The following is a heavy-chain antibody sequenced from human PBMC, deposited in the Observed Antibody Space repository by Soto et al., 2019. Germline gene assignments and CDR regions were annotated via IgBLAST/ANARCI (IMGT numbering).Heavy chain of an antibody. CDR2: IHLAGST. V-gene: IGHV4-34*01. Sequence: QVQFQQWGAGLLKPSETLSLTCAVYGGSFSGYYWSWIRQPPGKGLEWIGEIHLAGSTKYNPSLKGRVTISLDTSKNQFSLKLTSVTAADTAVYYCARRVVPAALGLWGRGTLVTVSS. D-gene: IGHD2-2*01. CDR1: GGSFSGYY. CDR3: ARRVVPAALGL. J-gene: IGHJ2*01.